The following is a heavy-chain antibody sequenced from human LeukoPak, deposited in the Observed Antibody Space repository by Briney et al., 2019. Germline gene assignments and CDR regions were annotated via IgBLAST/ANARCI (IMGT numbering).Heavy chain of an antibody. J-gene: IGHJ4*02. V-gene: IGHV1-46*01. CDR3: ARDRRGYYDSSGYQEFDY. CDR1: GYTFTSYY. D-gene: IGHD3-22*01. Sequence: GAPVKVSCKASGYTFTSYYMHWVRQAPGQGLEWMGIINPSGGSTSYAQKFQGRVTMTRDMSTSTVCMELSSLRSEDTAVYYCARDRRGYYDSSGYQEFDYWGQGTLVTVSS. CDR2: INPSGGST.